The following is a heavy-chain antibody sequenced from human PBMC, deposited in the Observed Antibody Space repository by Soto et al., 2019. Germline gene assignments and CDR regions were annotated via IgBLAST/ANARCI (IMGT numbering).Heavy chain of an antibody. Sequence: EVQLVESGGGLVKPGGSLRLSCAASGFTFSNAWMSWVRQAPGKGLEWVGRIKSKTDGGTTDYAAPVKGRFTISRDDSKNTLYLQMNSLKTEDTAVYYCTTIYEVTMVRAKLQIDIWGQGTMVTVSS. J-gene: IGHJ3*02. V-gene: IGHV3-15*01. D-gene: IGHD3-10*01. CDR1: GFTFSNAW. CDR3: TTIYEVTMVRAKLQIDI. CDR2: IKSKTDGGTT.